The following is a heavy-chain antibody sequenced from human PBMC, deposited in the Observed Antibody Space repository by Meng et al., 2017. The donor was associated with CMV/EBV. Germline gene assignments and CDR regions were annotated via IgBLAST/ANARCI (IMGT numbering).Heavy chain of an antibody. Sequence: GGSLRPSCAASGFTFSSYWMSWVRQAPGKGLEWVANIKQDGSEKYYVDSVKGRFTISRDNAKNSLYLQMNSLRAEDTAVYYCARYSNKRTPFEPRYYFDYWGQGTLVTVSS. CDR3: ARYSNKRTPFEPRYYFDY. CDR1: GFTFSSYW. CDR2: IKQDGSEK. J-gene: IGHJ4*02. D-gene: IGHD2-21*01. V-gene: IGHV3-7*01.